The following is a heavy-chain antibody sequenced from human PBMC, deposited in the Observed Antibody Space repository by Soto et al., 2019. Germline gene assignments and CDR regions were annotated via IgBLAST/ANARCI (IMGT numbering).Heavy chain of an antibody. V-gene: IGHV1-18*04. CDR3: AKDGGHGERMYICGLDV. J-gene: IGHJ6*02. Sequence: ASVKVSCKASRYTFTSYGMSWVRQSPEQGLEWMGLITGHICGTNYGPKFLDRITMAADTCSKTAHMELRSGRSDATDVYSCAKDGGHGERMYICGLDVWGQGTTVTVPS. D-gene: IGHD1-1*01. CDR1: RYTFTSYG. CDR2: ITGHICGT.